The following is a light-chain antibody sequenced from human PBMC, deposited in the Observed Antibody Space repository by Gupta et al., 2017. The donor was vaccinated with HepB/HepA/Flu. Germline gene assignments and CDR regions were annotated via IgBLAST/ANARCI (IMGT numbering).Light chain of an antibody. CDR1: QSVFSSSTNKNY. Sequence: IVMTQSPDSLAVSLGERATINCKSSQSVFSSSTNKNYLAWYQQKPGRPPKLLIYWASTRESGVPDRFSGSGSGTDFTLTISTLQAEDVAVYYCQQYDTTPPTFGQGTKVEIK. CDR3: QQYDTTPPT. CDR2: WAS. J-gene: IGKJ1*01. V-gene: IGKV4-1*01.